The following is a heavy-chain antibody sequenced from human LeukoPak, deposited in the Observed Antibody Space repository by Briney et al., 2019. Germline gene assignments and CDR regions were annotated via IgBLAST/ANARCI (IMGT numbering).Heavy chain of an antibody. CDR1: GFTFSSYA. V-gene: IGHV3-30-3*01. CDR2: ISYDGSNK. Sequence: GGSLRLSCAASGFTFSSYAMHWVRQAPGKGLEWVAVISYDGSNKYYADFVKGRFTISRDNSKNTLYLQMNTLRPEDTAVYYCANAPALRFLDYWGQGTLVTVSS. CDR3: ANAPALRFLDY. D-gene: IGHD3-3*01. J-gene: IGHJ4*02.